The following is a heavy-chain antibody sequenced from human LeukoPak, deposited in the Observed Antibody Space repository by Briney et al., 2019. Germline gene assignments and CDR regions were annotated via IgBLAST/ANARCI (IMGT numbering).Heavy chain of an antibody. V-gene: IGHV4-59*08. Sequence: SETLSLTCTVSGGSISSYYWSWIRQPPGKGLGWIGYIYYSGSTNYNPSLKSRVTISVDTSKNQFSLKLSSVTAADTAVYYCARYPAPEDYYYGMDVWGQGTTVTVSS. CDR2: IYYSGST. CDR1: GGSISSYY. CDR3: ARYPAPEDYYYGMDV. J-gene: IGHJ6*02. D-gene: IGHD2-2*01.